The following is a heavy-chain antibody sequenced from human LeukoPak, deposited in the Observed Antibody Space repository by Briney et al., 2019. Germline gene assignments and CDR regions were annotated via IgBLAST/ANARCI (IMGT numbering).Heavy chain of an antibody. J-gene: IGHJ4*02. CDR1: GFTLSSNY. CDR3: ARIDDSSGYEYDY. V-gene: IGHV3-53*01. Sequence: GGSLRLSCAVSGFTLSSNYMSWVRQAPGKGLEWVSVIYSGGSTYYSDSVKGRFTISRDNSKNTLYLQMNSLRAEDTAVYYCARIDDSSGYEYDYWGQGTLVTVSS. D-gene: IGHD3-22*01. CDR2: IYSGGST.